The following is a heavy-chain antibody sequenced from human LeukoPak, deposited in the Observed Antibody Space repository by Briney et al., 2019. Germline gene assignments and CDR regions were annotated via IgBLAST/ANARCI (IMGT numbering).Heavy chain of an antibody. V-gene: IGHV3-21*01. J-gene: IGHJ4*02. CDR1: GFTFSTYN. CDR3: ARGATNFDY. CDR2: ISSSNSYI. Sequence: PGGSLRLSCAASGFTFSTYNMNWSRQAPGKGLEYVSSISSSNSYIYYADSVKGRFTISRDNAKNSLYLQMNSLRAEDTAVYYCARGATNFDYWGQGTLVTVSS.